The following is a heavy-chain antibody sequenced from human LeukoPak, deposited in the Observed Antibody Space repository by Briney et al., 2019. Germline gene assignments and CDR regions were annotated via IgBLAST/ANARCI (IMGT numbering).Heavy chain of an antibody. CDR2: IWYDGSNK. CDR1: GFTFSSYG. J-gene: IGHJ3*02. D-gene: IGHD3-10*02. CDR3: ARGSAWNYVRGFDI. Sequence: GGSLRLSCAASGFTFSSYGMHWVRQAPGKGLEWVAVIWYDGSNKYYADSVQGRFTISRDNSKNTLYLQMNNLRAEDTAVYYCARGSAWNYVRGFDIWGQGTMVTVSS. V-gene: IGHV3-33*01.